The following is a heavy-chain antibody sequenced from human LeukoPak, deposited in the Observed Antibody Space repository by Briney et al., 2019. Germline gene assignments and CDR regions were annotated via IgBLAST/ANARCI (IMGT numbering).Heavy chain of an antibody. CDR3: ARGGDFRPFDY. CDR1: GGSISSYY. V-gene: IGHV4-59*07. D-gene: IGHD3-3*01. Sequence: SDTLSLTCTVSGGSISSYYWSWIRQPPGKGLEWIGYIYYSGSTNYNPSLKSRVTISVDTSKNQFSLKLSSVTAADTAVYYCARGGDFRPFDYWGQGTLVTVSS. J-gene: IGHJ4*02. CDR2: IYYSGST.